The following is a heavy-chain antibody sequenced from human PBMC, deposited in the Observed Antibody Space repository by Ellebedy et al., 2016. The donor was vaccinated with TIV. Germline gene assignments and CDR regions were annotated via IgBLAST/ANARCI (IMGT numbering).Heavy chain of an antibody. V-gene: IGHV3-33*01. CDR1: GFTFTSYG. J-gene: IGHJ4*02. CDR3: ARDKFYYFDY. Sequence: PGGSLRLSCAASGFTFTSYGMHWVRQAPGKGLEWVAFIWFDGSNEFYADSVKGRFTISRDNAKNTLYLQMNSLRAEDTAVYYCARDKFYYFDYWGQGTLVTVSS. CDR2: IWFDGSNE. D-gene: IGHD3-3*01.